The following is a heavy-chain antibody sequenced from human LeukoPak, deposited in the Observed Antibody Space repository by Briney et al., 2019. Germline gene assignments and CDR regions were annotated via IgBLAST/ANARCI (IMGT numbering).Heavy chain of an antibody. CDR1: GFTFSSYS. J-gene: IGHJ3*02. V-gene: IGHV3-21*01. Sequence: PGGSLRLSCAASGFTFSSYSMNWVRQAPGKGLQWVSSISSSSSYIYYADSVKGRFTISRDNAKNSLYLQMNSLRGEDTAVYYCAGGDGATPPDVFDIWGQGTMVTVSS. D-gene: IGHD3-10*01. CDR2: ISSSSSYI. CDR3: AGGDGATPPDVFDI.